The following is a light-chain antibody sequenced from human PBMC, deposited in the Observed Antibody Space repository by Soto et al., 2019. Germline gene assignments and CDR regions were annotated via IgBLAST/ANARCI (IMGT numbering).Light chain of an antibody. CDR3: QQYNNWPYT. Sequence: ERVMKQSPATLSVSPRERATLSCRASQSVSSKLALYQQKPGQAPRLLIYGASTRATGITARFSGSGSETDFTLTITSLPSEDFAVYYCQQYNNWPYTFGQGTKLEMK. CDR1: QSVSSK. J-gene: IGKJ2*01. V-gene: IGKV3-15*01. CDR2: GAS.